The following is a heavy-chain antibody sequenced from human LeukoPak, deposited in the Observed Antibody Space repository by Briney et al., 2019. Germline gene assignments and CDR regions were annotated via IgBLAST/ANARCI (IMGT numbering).Heavy chain of an antibody. CDR3: ARETEGSGSYYNVNYYYGMDV. Sequence: ASVKVSCKASGYTFTNYYMHWVRQAPGQGLEWMGRISPLTGDTTYAQKFQGRVTMTRDTSINTAYMELSGLTSDDTAVYNCARETEGSGSYYNVNYYYGMDVWGQGTTVTVSS. D-gene: IGHD3-10*01. CDR1: GYTFTNYY. CDR2: ISPLTGDT. J-gene: IGHJ6*02. V-gene: IGHV1-2*06.